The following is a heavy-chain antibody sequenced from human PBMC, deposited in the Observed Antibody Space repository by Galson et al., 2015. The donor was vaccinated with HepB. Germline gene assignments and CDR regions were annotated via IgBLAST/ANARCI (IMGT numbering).Heavy chain of an antibody. CDR1: GFTFSDHY. CDR3: VREYSAAGTGFDY. J-gene: IGHJ4*02. V-gene: IGHV3-11*06. CDR2: ITSSSSYT. Sequence: SLRLSCAASGFTFSDHYMSWLRQAPGKGLEWLSYITSSSSYTKYADSVKGRFTIARDNAKNSLYLQMNSLRAEDTAVYYCVREYSAAGTGFDYWGQGTLVTVSS. D-gene: IGHD6-13*01.